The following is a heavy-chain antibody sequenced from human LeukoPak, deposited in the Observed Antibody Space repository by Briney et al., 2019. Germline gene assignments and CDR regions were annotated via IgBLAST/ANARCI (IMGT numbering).Heavy chain of an antibody. V-gene: IGHV3-11*06. CDR1: GFTFSDYY. Sequence: GGSLRLSCAASGFTFSDYYMSWIRQAPGKGLEWVSYISSSSSYTNYADSVKGRFTISRDNAKNSLYLQMNSLRAEDTAVYYCAREPPYGSGSLDYWGQGTLVTVSS. J-gene: IGHJ4*02. D-gene: IGHD2-15*01. CDR2: ISSSSSYT. CDR3: AREPPYGSGSLDY.